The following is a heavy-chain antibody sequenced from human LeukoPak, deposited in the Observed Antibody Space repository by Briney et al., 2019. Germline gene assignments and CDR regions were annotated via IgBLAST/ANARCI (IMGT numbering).Heavy chain of an antibody. CDR3: ARVGAGSYYYDSSGYYSQDFDY. CDR2: IKQDGSEK. V-gene: IGHV3-7*01. J-gene: IGHJ4*02. Sequence: GSLRLSCAASGFTFSSYWMSWVRQAPGKGLEGVANIKQDGSEKYYVNSVKGRFTISRDNAKNSLYLQMNSLRAEDTAVYYCARVGAGSYYYDSSGYYSQDFDYWGQGTLVTVSS. D-gene: IGHD3-22*01. CDR1: GFTFSSYW.